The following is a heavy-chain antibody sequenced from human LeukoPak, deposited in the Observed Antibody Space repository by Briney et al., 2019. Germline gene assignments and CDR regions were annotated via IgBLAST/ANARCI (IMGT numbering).Heavy chain of an antibody. Sequence: GGSLRLSCAASGFTFSGSAMRWVRQASGKGLEWVGRIRSKANSYAIAYAASVKGRFTISRDDSKNTAYLQMNSLKTEDTAVYYCNLVTTDDYWGQGTLVTVSS. CDR1: GFTFSGSA. D-gene: IGHD1-1*01. V-gene: IGHV3-73*01. J-gene: IGHJ4*02. CDR3: NLVTTDDY. CDR2: IRSKANSYAI.